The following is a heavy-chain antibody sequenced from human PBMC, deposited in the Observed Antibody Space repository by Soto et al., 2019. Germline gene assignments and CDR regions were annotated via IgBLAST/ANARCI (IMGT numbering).Heavy chain of an antibody. V-gene: IGHV3-23*01. CDR1: GFTFSSYA. D-gene: IGHD3-3*01. CDR2: ISGSGGST. J-gene: IGHJ4*02. Sequence: PGGSLRLSCAASGFTFSSYAMSWVRQAPGKGLEWVSAISGSGGSTYYADSVKGRFTISRDNSKNTLYLQMNSLRAEDTAVYYCAKEAYDFWSGYTPPPDYWGQGTLVTVSS. CDR3: AKEAYDFWSGYTPPPDY.